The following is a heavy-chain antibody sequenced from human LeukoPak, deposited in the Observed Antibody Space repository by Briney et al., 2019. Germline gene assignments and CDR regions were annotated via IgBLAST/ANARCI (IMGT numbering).Heavy chain of an antibody. CDR3: ASHHRNYDILTGYYHDAFDI. V-gene: IGHV4-59*08. J-gene: IGHJ3*02. CDR2: IYYNGST. D-gene: IGHD3-9*01. CDR1: GGSISSYY. Sequence: PSETLSLTCTVSGGSISSYYWSWVRQPPGKGREWRGYIYYNGSTHYNPSLKSRVTISVDTSKNQFSLKLSSVTAADTAVYYCASHHRNYDILTGYYHDAFDIWGQGTMVTVSS.